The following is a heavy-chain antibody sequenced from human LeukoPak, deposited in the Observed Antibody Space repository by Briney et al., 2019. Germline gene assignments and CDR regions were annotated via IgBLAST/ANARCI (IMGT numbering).Heavy chain of an antibody. CDR3: VKDSGYCSGGSCYSLYFRVSKADHFHYGLDV. Sequence: GGTLRLSCAASGFTFDNSAMHWVRQVPGKGLEWVSLISGGGGNTHYADSVKGRFTISRDNSKNSLYPQMNSLRREDTALYYCVKDSGYCSGGSCYSLYFRVSKADHFHYGLDVWGQGTSVTVSS. V-gene: IGHV3-43*02. CDR2: ISGGGGNT. J-gene: IGHJ6*02. D-gene: IGHD2-15*01. CDR1: GFTFDNSA.